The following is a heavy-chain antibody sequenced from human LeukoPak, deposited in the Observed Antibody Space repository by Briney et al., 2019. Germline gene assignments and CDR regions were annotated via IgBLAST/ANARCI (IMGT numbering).Heavy chain of an antibody. Sequence: SETLSLTCTVTGGSISSYYWSWIRQPPGKGLEWIGYIYYTGSTNYNPSLNSRVTISVDTSKNQFSLKLSSVTAADTAVYYCARQQLSQLYYFDNWGQGTLVTVSS. CDR1: GGSISSYY. V-gene: IGHV4-59*01. J-gene: IGHJ4*02. D-gene: IGHD6-13*01. CDR2: IYYTGST. CDR3: ARQQLSQLYYFDN.